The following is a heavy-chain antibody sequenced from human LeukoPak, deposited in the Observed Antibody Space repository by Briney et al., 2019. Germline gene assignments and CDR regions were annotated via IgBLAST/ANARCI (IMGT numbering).Heavy chain of an antibody. D-gene: IGHD3-10*01. Sequence: SETLSLTCAVYGGSFIGYYWSWFRQPPGKGLEWIGEINHSGSTNYSPSLKSRVTISVDTSKNQFSLKLSSVTAADTAVYYCASLTMVRGVARPPYYYYYGMDVWGQGTTVTVSS. J-gene: IGHJ6*02. CDR2: INHSGST. V-gene: IGHV4-34*01. CDR3: ASLTMVRGVARPPYYYYYGMDV. CDR1: GGSFIGYY.